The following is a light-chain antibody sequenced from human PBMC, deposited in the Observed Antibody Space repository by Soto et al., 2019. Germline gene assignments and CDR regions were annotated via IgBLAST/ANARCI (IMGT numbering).Light chain of an antibody. V-gene: IGLV2-11*01. CDR3: CSYAGSYVV. Sequence: QSALTQPRSVSGSPGQSVTISCTGTSSDVGGYNYVSWYQQHPGKAPKLMIYDVSKRPSGVPDRFSGSKSGNTASLTIFGLQAEDEADYYCCSYAGSYVVFGGGTKVTVL. CDR2: DVS. CDR1: SSDVGGYNY. J-gene: IGLJ2*01.